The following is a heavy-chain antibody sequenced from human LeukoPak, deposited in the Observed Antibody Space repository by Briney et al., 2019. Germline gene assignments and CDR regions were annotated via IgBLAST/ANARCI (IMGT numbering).Heavy chain of an antibody. Sequence: GGSLRLSCAASGFTFSSYSMNWVRQAPGKGLEWVSSISSSDTYIYHADSVKGRFTISRDNAKNSLYLQMNSLRTEDTALYYCGKGPGIAVATVDYWGQGTLVTVSS. V-gene: IGHV3-21*04. J-gene: IGHJ4*02. CDR1: GFTFSSYS. CDR3: GKGPGIAVATVDY. D-gene: IGHD6-19*01. CDR2: ISSSDTYI.